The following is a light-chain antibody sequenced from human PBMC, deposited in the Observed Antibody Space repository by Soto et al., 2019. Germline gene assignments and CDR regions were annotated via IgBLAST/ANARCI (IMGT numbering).Light chain of an antibody. CDR3: VSYTTGSTWV. V-gene: IGLV2-14*01. J-gene: IGLJ3*02. CDR2: DVS. CDR1: SSDVGAYNY. Sequence: QSVLTQPASVSGSAVQSITISCTGTSSDVGAYNYVSWYQQHPGKVPKLMIYDVSNRPSGVSNRFSGSKSGNTASLTISGLQAEDEADYYCVSYTTGSTWVFGGGTKLTVL.